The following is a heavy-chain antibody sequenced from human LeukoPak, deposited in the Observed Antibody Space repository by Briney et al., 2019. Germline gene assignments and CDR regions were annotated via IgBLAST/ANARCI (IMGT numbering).Heavy chain of an antibody. CDR2: ISYDGSNK. J-gene: IGHJ4*02. D-gene: IGHD6-19*01. Sequence: PGGSLRLSCAASGFTFSSYAMHWVRQAPGKGLEWVAVISYDGSNKYYADSVKGRFTISRDNSKNTLYLQMNSLRAEDTAVYYCASDSAYFDYWGQGTLVTVSS. CDR3: ASDSAYFDY. CDR1: GFTFSSYA. V-gene: IGHV3-30*04.